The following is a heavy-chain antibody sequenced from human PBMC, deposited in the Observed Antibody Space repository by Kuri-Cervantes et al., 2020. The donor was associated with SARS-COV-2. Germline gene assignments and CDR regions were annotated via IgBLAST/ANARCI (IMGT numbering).Heavy chain of an antibody. V-gene: IGHV3-30*02. CDR3: ARLVPDNYDFWRNPQSAFDI. D-gene: IGHD3-3*01. CDR1: GFTFSSYG. Sequence: GGSLRLSCAASGFTFSSYGMHWVRQAPGKGLEWVAFIRYDGSNKYYADSVKGRFTISRDNAKNSLYLQMNSLRAEDTAVYYCARLVPDNYDFWRNPQSAFDIWGQGTMVTVSS. J-gene: IGHJ3*02. CDR2: IRYDGSNK.